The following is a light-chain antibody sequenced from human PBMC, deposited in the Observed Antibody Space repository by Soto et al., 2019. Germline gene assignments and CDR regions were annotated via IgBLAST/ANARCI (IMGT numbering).Light chain of an antibody. CDR3: QQYNDWLWT. CDR1: QSVTYN. V-gene: IGKV3-15*01. CDR2: GAS. J-gene: IGKJ1*01. Sequence: ETMLTQSPATLSASPGERVTLSCRATQSVTYNLAWYQQKPGQAPRLRIYGASTRATGIPARFSGRGSGTEFTLTITSLQSEDFAVYYCQQYNDWLWTFGQGTKVEIK.